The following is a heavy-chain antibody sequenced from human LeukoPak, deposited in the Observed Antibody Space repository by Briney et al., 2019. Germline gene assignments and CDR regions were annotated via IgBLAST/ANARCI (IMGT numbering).Heavy chain of an antibody. CDR3: ARDPSYSGSPPN. V-gene: IGHV3-30*03. J-gene: IGHJ4*02. D-gene: IGHD1-26*01. CDR2: ISYDGSNK. CDR1: GFTFSSYG. Sequence: QPGRSLRLSCAASGFTFSSYGMHWVRQAPGKGLERVAVISYDGSNKYYADSVKGRFTISRDNSKNTLYLQMNSLRAEDTAVYYCARDPSYSGSPPNWGQGTLVTVSS.